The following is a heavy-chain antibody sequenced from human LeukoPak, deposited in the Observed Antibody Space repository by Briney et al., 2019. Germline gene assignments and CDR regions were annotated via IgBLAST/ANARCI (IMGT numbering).Heavy chain of an antibody. CDR2: INTNNGNT. D-gene: IGHD6-13*01. Sequence: ASVKVSCKASRNIFTGYFIHWVRQAPGQGLEWMGWINTNNGNTNYAQKFQGRVTMTTDTSTTTAYLELRSLRSDDTAVYYCARGPIAAAGDYWGQGTLVTVSS. V-gene: IGHV1-18*04. CDR1: RNIFTGYF. CDR3: ARGPIAAAGDY. J-gene: IGHJ4*02.